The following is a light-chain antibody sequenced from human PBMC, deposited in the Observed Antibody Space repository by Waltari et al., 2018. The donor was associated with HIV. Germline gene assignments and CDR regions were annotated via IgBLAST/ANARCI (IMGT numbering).Light chain of an antibody. V-gene: IGLV1-44*01. J-gene: IGLJ2*01. CDR1: TSNIGTNV. CDR2: SNN. CDR3: ATWDDTPTGHVL. Sequence: QSVLAQPPSVSGTPGQRVTISCSGTTSNIGTNVVNWYQQVPGTAPKLLISSNNQRPSGVPDRFSGFKSGTSASLATNGLQSEDEADYYCATWDDTPTGHVLFGGGTKVTVL.